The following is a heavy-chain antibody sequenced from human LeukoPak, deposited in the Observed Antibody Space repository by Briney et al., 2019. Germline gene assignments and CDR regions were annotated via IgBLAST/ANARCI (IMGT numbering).Heavy chain of an antibody. Sequence: SETLSLTCTVSGGSISSSSYYWGWIRQPPGKGLEWIGSIYYSGSTYYNPSLKSRVTISVDTSKNQFSLKLSSVTAADTAVYYCARDSYYYDSSGYHSLDYWGQGTLVTVSS. CDR3: ARDSYYYDSSGYHSLDY. CDR1: GGSISSSSYY. J-gene: IGHJ4*02. V-gene: IGHV4-39*07. D-gene: IGHD3-22*01. CDR2: IYYSGST.